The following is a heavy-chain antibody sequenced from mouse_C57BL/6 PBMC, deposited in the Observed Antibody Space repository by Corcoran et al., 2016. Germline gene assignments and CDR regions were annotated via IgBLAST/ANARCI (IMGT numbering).Heavy chain of an antibody. CDR3: ARCYYGWYFDV. CDR2: INPNNGGT. CDR1: GYTFTDYN. D-gene: IGHD1-1*01. V-gene: IGHV1-18*01. J-gene: IGHJ1*03. Sequence: EVQLQQSGPELVKPGASVKIPCKASGYTFTDYNMDWVKQSHGKSLEWIGDINPNNGGTSYNQKFKGKATLTVDKSSSTAYMELRSLTSEDSAVYYCARCYYGWYFDVWGTGTTVTVSS.